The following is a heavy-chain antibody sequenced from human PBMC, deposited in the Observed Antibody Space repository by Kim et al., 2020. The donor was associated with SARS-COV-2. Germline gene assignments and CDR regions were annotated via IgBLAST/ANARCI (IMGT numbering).Heavy chain of an antibody. CDR3: ARLRYFDWLSWYFDY. D-gene: IGHD3-9*01. CDR1: GGSISSYY. CDR2: IYYSGST. Sequence: SETLSLTCSVSGGSISSYYWSWIRQPPGKGLEWIGYIYYSGSTNYNPSLKSRVTISVDTSKNQFSLRLSPVTAADTAVYYCARLRYFDWLSWYFDYWGQGTLVTVSS. J-gene: IGHJ4*02. V-gene: IGHV4-59*08.